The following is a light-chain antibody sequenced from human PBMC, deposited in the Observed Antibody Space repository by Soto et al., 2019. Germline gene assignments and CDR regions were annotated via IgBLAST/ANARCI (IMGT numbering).Light chain of an antibody. Sequence: EIVLTQSPAILSLSPGERATFSCRASQSVSRNLDWYQHKPGQTPRLLIYDASNRATGIPVRFSGSGSGTDFTLTISSLEPDDFAVYYCQQRSNGLSFGPGTKVDIK. J-gene: IGKJ3*01. CDR3: QQRSNGLS. CDR2: DAS. V-gene: IGKV3-11*01. CDR1: QSVSRN.